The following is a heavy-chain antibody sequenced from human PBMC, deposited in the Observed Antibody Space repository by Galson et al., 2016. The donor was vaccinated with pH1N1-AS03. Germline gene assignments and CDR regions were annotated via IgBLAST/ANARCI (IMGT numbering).Heavy chain of an antibody. Sequence: SLRLSCEASGFTINNNYMSWVRQAPGKGLEWVSVIYGGGDTFYADSVKGRFTISRDNSKNTVYLQMNSLRVEDTAVYYCAREPWGSTQGEYWGQGTLVTVSS. V-gene: IGHV3-53*01. CDR1: GFTINNNY. J-gene: IGHJ4*02. CDR2: IYGGGDT. D-gene: IGHD3-16*01. CDR3: AREPWGSTQGEY.